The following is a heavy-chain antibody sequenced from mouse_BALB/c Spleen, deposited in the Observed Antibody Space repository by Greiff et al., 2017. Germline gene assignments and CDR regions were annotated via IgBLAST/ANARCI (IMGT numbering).Heavy chain of an antibody. CDR2: INPSTGYT. J-gene: IGHJ3*01. D-gene: IGHD2-10*02. Sequence: VQLQQSGAELAKPGASVKMSCKASGYTFTSYWMHWVKQRPGQGLEWIGYINPSTGYTEYNQKFKDKATLTAEKSSSTAYMQLSSLTSEDSAVYYCARWYGNPFAYWGQGTLVTVSA. CDR1: GYTFTSYW. CDR3: ARWYGNPFAY. V-gene: IGHV1-7*01.